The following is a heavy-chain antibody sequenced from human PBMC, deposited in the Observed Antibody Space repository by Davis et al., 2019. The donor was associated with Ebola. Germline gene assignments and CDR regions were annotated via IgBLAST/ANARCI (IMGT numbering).Heavy chain of an antibody. D-gene: IGHD3-3*01. V-gene: IGHV1-69*13. CDR1: GGTFSSYA. J-gene: IGHJ4*02. CDR3: ARSTIFGVVRPLY. CDR2: IIPIFGTA. Sequence: SVKVSCKASGGTFSSYAISWVRQAPGQGLEWMGGIIPIFGTANYAQKFQGRVTITADESTSTAYMELSSLRSEDTAVYYCARSTIFGVVRPLYWGQGTLVTVSS.